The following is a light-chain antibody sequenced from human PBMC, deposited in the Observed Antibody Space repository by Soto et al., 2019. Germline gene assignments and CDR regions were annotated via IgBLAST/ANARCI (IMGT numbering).Light chain of an antibody. CDR2: KAS. Sequence: DIQMTQSPSTLSASVGDRVTITCRASQSISTWLAWYQQKPGKAPKLLIYKASSSESGVPSRFSGSGSGTEFTLTISSLQPDDFATYYCQQYNSYSWTFGQGTKVDI. CDR3: QQYNSYSWT. V-gene: IGKV1-5*03. J-gene: IGKJ1*01. CDR1: QSISTW.